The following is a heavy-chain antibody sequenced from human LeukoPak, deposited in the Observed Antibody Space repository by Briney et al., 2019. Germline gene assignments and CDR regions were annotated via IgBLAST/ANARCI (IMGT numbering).Heavy chain of an antibody. D-gene: IGHD5-12*01. CDR3: AKDSNAGYVSVGPDY. CDR1: GFAFSNYG. Sequence: GGSLRLSCQTSGFAFSNYGMHWVRQAPGKGLEWVAFVRYDESNKYYADSLKGRFTISRDNSRNTLYLQINSLRAEDTGVYSCAKDSNAGYVSVGPDYWGLGTLVTVSS. J-gene: IGHJ4*02. CDR2: VRYDESNK. V-gene: IGHV3-30*02.